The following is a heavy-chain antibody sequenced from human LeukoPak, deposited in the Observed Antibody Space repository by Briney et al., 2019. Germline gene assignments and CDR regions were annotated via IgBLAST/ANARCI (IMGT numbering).Heavy chain of an antibody. Sequence: GGSLRLSCAASGFTFSSYSMDWVRQAPGKGLEWVSSISSSSSYIYYADSVKGRFTISRGNAKNSLYLQMNSLRAEDTAVYYCARTLTVTRGYYYYGMDVWGQGTTVTVSS. CDR1: GFTFSSYS. CDR2: ISSSSSYI. J-gene: IGHJ6*02. V-gene: IGHV3-21*01. CDR3: ARTLTVTRGYYYYGMDV. D-gene: IGHD4-17*01.